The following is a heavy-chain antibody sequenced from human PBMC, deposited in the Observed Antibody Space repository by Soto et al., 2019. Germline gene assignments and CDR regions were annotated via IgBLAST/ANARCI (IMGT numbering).Heavy chain of an antibody. Sequence: SETLSLTCTVSGGSISSYYWSWIRQPPGKGLEWIGYIYYSGSTNYNPSLKSRVTISVDTSKNQFSLKLSSVTAADTAVYYCARQEVTTSYGMDVWGQGTTVTVSS. D-gene: IGHD4-17*01. CDR1: GGSISSYY. CDR3: ARQEVTTSYGMDV. J-gene: IGHJ6*02. V-gene: IGHV4-59*01. CDR2: IYYSGST.